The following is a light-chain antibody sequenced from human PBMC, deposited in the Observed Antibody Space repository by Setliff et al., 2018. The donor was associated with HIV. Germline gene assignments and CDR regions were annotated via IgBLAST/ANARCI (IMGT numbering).Light chain of an antibody. J-gene: IGLJ3*02. CDR2: DVD. Sequence: QSALTQPASVSGSPGQSVTISCTGASSDVGRYNFVSWYQQHPGKAPTFMIYDVDNRPAGVSNRFSGSKSGNTASLAISGLQAEDEADYYCSSYTSSSTLVFGGGTKVTVL. V-gene: IGLV2-14*03. CDR1: SSDVGRYNF. CDR3: SSYTSSSTLV.